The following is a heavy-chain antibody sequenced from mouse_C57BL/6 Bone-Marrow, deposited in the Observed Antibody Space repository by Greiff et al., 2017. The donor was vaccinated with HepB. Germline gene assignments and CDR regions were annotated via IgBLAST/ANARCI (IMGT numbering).Heavy chain of an antibody. V-gene: IGHV1-26*01. CDR3: GLRRDWYFDV. Sequence: EVQLQQSGPELVKPGASVKISCKASGYTFTDYYMNWVKQSHGKSLEWIGDINPNNGGTSYNQKFKGKATLTVDKSSSTAYMELRSLTSEDSAVYYCGLRRDWYFDVWGTGTTVTVSS. CDR1: GYTFTDYY. J-gene: IGHJ1*03. CDR2: INPNNGGT. D-gene: IGHD2-4*01.